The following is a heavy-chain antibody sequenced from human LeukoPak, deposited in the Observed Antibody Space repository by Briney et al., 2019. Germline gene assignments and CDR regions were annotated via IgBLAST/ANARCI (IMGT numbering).Heavy chain of an antibody. J-gene: IGHJ4*02. CDR3: AKDKGESGYFDY. D-gene: IGHD1-26*01. Sequence: GGSLRLSCAASGFTFSSYSMNWVRQAPGKGLERVSSISSSGTYMYYADSVKGRFTISRDNAKNTLYLQMNSLRAEDTAVYYCAKDKGESGYFDYWGQGTLVTVSS. CDR2: ISSSGTYM. CDR1: GFTFSSYS. V-gene: IGHV3-21*04.